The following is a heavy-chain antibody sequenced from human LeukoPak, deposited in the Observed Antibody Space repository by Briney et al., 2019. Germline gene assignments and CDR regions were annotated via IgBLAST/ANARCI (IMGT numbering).Heavy chain of an antibody. Sequence: GESLKISCKGSGNSFSNYWIGWVRQLPGRGLEWMGIIYPGDSDTRYNPSFQGQVTISADKSISTAYLQWSSLKASDTAMYYCARPAYYDSSGFFDYWGQGTLVTVSS. V-gene: IGHV5-51*01. J-gene: IGHJ4*02. D-gene: IGHD3-22*01. CDR2: IYPGDSDT. CDR3: ARPAYYDSSGFFDY. CDR1: GNSFSNYW.